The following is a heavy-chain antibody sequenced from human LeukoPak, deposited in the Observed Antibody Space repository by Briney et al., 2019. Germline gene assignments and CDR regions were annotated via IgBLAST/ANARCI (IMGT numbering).Heavy chain of an antibody. CDR1: GFTFSSYG. D-gene: IGHD6-13*01. J-gene: IGHJ5*02. V-gene: IGHV3-33*01. Sequence: GGSLRLSWAAAGFTFSSYGMHWVRQAPGKGLEWVAVIWYDGSNKYYADSVKGRFTISRDNSKNTLYLQMNSLRAEDKAVYSCASDRIAATNWFDPWGQGTLVTVSS. CDR3: ASDRIAATNWFDP. CDR2: IWYDGSNK.